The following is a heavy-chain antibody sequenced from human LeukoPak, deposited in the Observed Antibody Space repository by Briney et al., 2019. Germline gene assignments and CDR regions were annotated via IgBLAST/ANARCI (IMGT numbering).Heavy chain of an antibody. CDR2: ISAYHRNT. D-gene: IGHD5-24*01. Sequence: SYXISWXRQAPXXGXEWIGSISAYHRNTNYAQNLQGRLTMPPHTSTSTAYMQLRSLRSDDTAVYYCARGDDYGDYWGQGTLVTVSS. CDR1: SYX. J-gene: IGHJ4*02. CDR3: ARGDDYGDY. V-gene: IGHV1-18*04.